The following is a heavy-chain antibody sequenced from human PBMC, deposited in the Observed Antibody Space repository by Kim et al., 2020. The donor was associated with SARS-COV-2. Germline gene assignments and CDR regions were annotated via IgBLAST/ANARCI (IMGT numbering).Heavy chain of an antibody. J-gene: IGHJ4*02. Sequence: DTVNGRYTISRDNATNSLYLQVISMRPEDTAVYYCARVPEGTTSAYYFDFWGQGTLVTVSS. D-gene: IGHD1-1*01. V-gene: IGHV3-7*03. CDR3: ARVPEGTTSAYYFDF.